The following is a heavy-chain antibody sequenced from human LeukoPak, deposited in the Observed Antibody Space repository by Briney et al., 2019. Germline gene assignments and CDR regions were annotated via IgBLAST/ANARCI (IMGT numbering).Heavy chain of an antibody. J-gene: IGHJ4*02. CDR2: IRYDGSTQ. V-gene: IGHV3-30*02. D-gene: IGHD6-6*01. CDR3: VSLGYSSSSVRY. Sequence: GGSLRLSCAASGLTFSSYGMHWVRQAPGKGLEWVAYIRYDGSTQYYADSVKGRFTISRDNSKNTLYLQMNSLRAEDTAVYFCVSLGYSSSSVRYWGQGTLVTVSS. CDR1: GLTFSSYG.